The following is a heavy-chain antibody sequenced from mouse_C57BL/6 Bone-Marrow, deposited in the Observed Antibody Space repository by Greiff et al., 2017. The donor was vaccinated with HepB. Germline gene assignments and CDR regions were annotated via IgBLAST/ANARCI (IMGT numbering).Heavy chain of an antibody. CDR1: GYTFTSYW. J-gene: IGHJ1*03. CDR2: IYPGSGST. CDR3: ARRITTVGRYFDV. D-gene: IGHD1-1*01. V-gene: IGHV1-55*01. Sequence: VHVKQSGAELVKPGASVKMSCKASGYTFTSYWITWVKQRPGQGLEWIGDIYPGSGSTNYNEKFKSKATLTVDPSSSTAYMQLSSLTSEDSAVYYCARRITTVGRYFDVWGTGTTVTVSS.